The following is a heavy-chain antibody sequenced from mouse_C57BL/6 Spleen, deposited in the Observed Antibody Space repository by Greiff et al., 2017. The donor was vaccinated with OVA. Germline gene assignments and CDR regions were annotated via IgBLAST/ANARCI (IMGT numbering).Heavy chain of an antibody. J-gene: IGHJ3*01. CDR1: GFTFSSYG. CDR2: ISSGGSYT. Sequence: EVKLVESGGDLVKPGGSLKLSCAASGFTFSSYGMSWVRQTPDKRLEWVATISSGGSYTYYPDSVKGRFTISRDNAKNTLYLQMSSLKSEDTAMYYCARHADGYSFAYWGQGTLVTVSA. D-gene: IGHD2-3*01. V-gene: IGHV5-6*02. CDR3: ARHADGYSFAY.